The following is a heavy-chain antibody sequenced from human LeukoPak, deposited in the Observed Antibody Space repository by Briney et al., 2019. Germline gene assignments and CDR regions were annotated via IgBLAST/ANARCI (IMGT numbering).Heavy chain of an antibody. CDR1: GYTFTGYS. CDR3: ARDSAPGDTYGLLGIDS. J-gene: IGHJ4*02. V-gene: IGHV1-2*02. D-gene: IGHD5-18*01. CDR2: INPNSGGT. Sequence: ASVKVSCKASGYTFTGYSMHWVRQAPGQGLEWMGWINPNSGGTNYAQKFQGRVTMTRDTSISTAYMELSRLRSDDTAVYYCARDSAPGDTYGLLGIDSWGQGTLVTVSS.